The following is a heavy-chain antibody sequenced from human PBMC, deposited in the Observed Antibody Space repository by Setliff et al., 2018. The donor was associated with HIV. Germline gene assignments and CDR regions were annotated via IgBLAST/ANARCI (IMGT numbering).Heavy chain of an antibody. CDR3: ARAMRGVVVTNMYYYYGMDV. V-gene: IGHV4-39*07. CDR2: INHTGNT. CDR1: GGSISSNNYY. D-gene: IGHD2-21*02. Sequence: PSETLSLTCTVSGGSISSNNYYWNWIRQFPGKGLEWIGEINHTGNTQYNPSLKSRLTMSVDSSGNQFSLTLTSVTAADTAVYYCARAMRGVVVTNMYYYYGMDVWGQGTTVTVSS. J-gene: IGHJ6*02.